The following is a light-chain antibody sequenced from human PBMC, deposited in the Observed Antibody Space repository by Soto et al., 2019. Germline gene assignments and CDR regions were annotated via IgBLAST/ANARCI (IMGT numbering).Light chain of an antibody. CDR1: RSIAANY. CDR3: QQYGTAPLT. Sequence: IVLTQSPGSPSLSPGERATLSCRASRSIAANYLAWYQQKPGQAPRLLIYVTSSRATGIPDSVSGSGSGTDFALTIRRLEPEEFAVCYCQQYGTAPLTFGSGTKVEMK. J-gene: IGKJ4*01. V-gene: IGKV3-20*01. CDR2: VTS.